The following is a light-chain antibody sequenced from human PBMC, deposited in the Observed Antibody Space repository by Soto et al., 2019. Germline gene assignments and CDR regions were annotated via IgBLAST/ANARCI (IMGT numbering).Light chain of an antibody. J-gene: IGKJ2*01. CDR1: QSFGNL. CDR3: QQYNST. V-gene: IGKV1-5*03. CDR2: KAS. Sequence: DIQMTQSPSTLSASVGDRVTITCRASQSFGNLLAWYQQKPGKAPKLLIYKASSLENRVPSRFSGSGSGTEFTLIISSLQPDDFATYYFQQYNSTFGQGTKLEIK.